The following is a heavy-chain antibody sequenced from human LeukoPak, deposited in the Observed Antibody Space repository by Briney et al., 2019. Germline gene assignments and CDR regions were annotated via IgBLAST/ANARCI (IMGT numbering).Heavy chain of an antibody. CDR1: GFTISAYY. Sequence: SPGGSLRLSCAASGFTISAYYMSWIRQAPGKGLEWVSYISSSSSYTNYADSVKGRFTISRDNAKNSLYLQMNSLRAEDTAVYYCAGDLCSSTSCYSDPGDYWGQGTLVTVSS. V-gene: IGHV3-11*06. J-gene: IGHJ4*02. D-gene: IGHD2-2*01. CDR2: ISSSSSYT. CDR3: AGDLCSSTSCYSDPGDY.